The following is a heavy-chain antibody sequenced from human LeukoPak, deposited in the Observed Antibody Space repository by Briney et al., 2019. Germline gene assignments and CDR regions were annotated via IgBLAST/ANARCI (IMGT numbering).Heavy chain of an antibody. D-gene: IGHD3-9*01. CDR3: AKGVLRHFDWLLYSGMDV. Sequence: PGGSLRLSCAASGFTFSSYAMSWVRQAPGKGLEWVSAISGSGGSTYYADSVKGRFTISRDNSKNTLYLQMNSLRAEDTAVYYCAKGVLRHFDWLLYSGMDVWGQGTTVTVSS. CDR2: ISGSGGST. V-gene: IGHV3-23*01. CDR1: GFTFSSYA. J-gene: IGHJ6*02.